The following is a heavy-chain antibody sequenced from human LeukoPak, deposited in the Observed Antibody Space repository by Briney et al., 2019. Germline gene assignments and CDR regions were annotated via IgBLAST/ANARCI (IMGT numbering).Heavy chain of an antibody. D-gene: IGHD2-15*01. CDR1: RLTFSTSW. CDR3: ASGGGTFAN. J-gene: IGHJ4*02. CDR2: IKPDGSEK. Sequence: PGWALRLSCALSRLTFSTSWLSCVRQAPGKGLEWVANIKPDGSEKYYVGSVRGRFTISRDNAKNSLSLQMDGLRADDTAVYHCASGGGTFANWGQGTLVTVSS. V-gene: IGHV3-7*01.